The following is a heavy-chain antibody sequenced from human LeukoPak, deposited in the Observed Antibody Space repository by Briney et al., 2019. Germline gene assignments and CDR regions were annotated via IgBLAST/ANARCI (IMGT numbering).Heavy chain of an antibody. CDR2: IKQDGSEK. V-gene: IGHV3-7*01. J-gene: IGHJ4*02. Sequence: GGALSLSCAASGFAFSSYWMSWVRRAPGKGLGWVANIKQDGSEKYYMDSVKGRFTISRDNAKNSLYLQMNSLRAEDTAVYYCARGKSGWYFDYWGQGTLVTVSS. CDR1: GFAFSSYW. D-gene: IGHD6-19*01. CDR3: ARGKSGWYFDY.